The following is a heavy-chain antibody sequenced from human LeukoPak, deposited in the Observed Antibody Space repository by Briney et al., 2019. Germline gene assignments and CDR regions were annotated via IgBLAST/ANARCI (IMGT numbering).Heavy chain of an antibody. CDR2: IYSGGST. CDR3: ARGAFDYYDSSGLYYFDY. Sequence: QAGGSLRLSCAASGFTVSSNYMSWVRQAPGKGLEWVSVIYSGGSTYYADSVEGRFTISRDNSKNTLYLQMNSLRAEDTAVYYCARGAFDYYDSSGLYYFDYWGQGTLVTVSS. J-gene: IGHJ4*02. D-gene: IGHD3-22*01. V-gene: IGHV3-53*01. CDR1: GFTVSSNY.